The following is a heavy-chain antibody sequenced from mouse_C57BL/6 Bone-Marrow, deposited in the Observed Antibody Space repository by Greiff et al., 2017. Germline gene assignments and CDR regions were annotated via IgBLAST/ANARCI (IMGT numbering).Heavy chain of an antibody. Sequence: QVQLQESGPGLVAPSQSLSITCTVSGFSLTSYAISWVRQPPGKGLEWLGVIWTGGDTNYNSALISRLGISKDNSKSHVFLKMNSLQTADTARYYRSNTVVCDMDYWGQGTSVTVSS. J-gene: IGHJ4*01. CDR2: IWTGGDT. CDR1: GFSLTSYA. V-gene: IGHV2-9-1*01. D-gene: IGHD1-1*01. CDR3: SNTVVCDMDY.